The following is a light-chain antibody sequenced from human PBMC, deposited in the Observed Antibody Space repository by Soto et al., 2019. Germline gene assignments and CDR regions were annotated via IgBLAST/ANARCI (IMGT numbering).Light chain of an antibody. J-gene: IGKJ2*01. CDR1: QSVSSY. CDR2: DAT. Sequence: EIVLTQSPATLSLSPGERATLSCRASQSVSSYLAWYQQKPGQAPRLLIYDATNRATGIPARFSGSGSGTDFTLTISSLEPEYFAVYYCQPRSNWPPFGQGTKLEIK. CDR3: QPRSNWPP. V-gene: IGKV3-11*01.